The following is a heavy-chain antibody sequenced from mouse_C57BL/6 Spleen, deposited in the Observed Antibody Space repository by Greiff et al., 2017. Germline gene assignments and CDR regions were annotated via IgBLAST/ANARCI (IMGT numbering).Heavy chain of an antibody. J-gene: IGHJ1*03. V-gene: IGHV1-81*01. Sequence: VQLQPSGAELARPGASVKLSCKASGYTFTSYGISWVKQRTGQGLEWIGEIYPRSGNTYYNEKFKGKATLTADKSSSTAYMELRSLTSEDSAVYFCARGGTYYGERDWYFDVWGTGTTVTVSS. CDR2: IYPRSGNT. CDR1: GYTFTSYG. CDR3: ARGGTYYGERDWYFDV. D-gene: IGHD1-1*01.